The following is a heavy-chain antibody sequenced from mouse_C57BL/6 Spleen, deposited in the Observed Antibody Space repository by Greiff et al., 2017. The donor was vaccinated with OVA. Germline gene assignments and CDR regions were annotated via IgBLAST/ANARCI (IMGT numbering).Heavy chain of an antibody. CDR2: ISSGSSTI. Sequence: EVKVVESGGGLVKPGGSLKLSCAASGFTFSDYGMHWVRQAPEKGLEWVAYISSGSSTIYYADTVKGRFTISRDNAKNTLFLQMTSLRSEDTAMYYCARRSDYDGTYYAMDYWGQGTSVTVSS. CDR3: ARRSDYDGTYYAMDY. J-gene: IGHJ4*01. D-gene: IGHD2-4*01. CDR1: GFTFSDYG. V-gene: IGHV5-17*01.